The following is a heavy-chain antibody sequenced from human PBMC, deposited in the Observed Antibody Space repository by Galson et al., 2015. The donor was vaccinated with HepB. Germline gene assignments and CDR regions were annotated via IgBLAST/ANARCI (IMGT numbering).Heavy chain of an antibody. J-gene: IGHJ4*02. CDR2: IKSKTDGGTT. CDR1: GFTFSNAW. V-gene: IGHV3-15*01. D-gene: IGHD2-21*01. Sequence: SLRLSCAASGFTFSNAWMSWVRQAPGKGLEWVGRIKSKTDGGTTDYAAPVKGRFTISRDDSKNTLYLQMNSLKTEDTAVYYCATEGLAGASILWWWIQGGFDYWGQGTLVTVSS. CDR3: ATEGLAGASILWWWIQGGFDY.